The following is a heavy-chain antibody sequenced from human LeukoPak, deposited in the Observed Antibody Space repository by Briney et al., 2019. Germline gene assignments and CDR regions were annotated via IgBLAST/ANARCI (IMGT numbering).Heavy chain of an antibody. CDR3: AREVFGVDYGMDV. CDR1: GYTFTGYY. D-gene: IGHD3-3*01. V-gene: IGHV1-2*02. Sequence: GASVKVSCKASGYTFTGYYMHWVRQAPGQGLGWMGWINPNSGGTKYAQKFQGRVTLTRDTSISTAYMELSSLRSDDTAVYYCAREVFGVDYGMDVWGQGTTVTVSS. J-gene: IGHJ6*02. CDR2: INPNSGGT.